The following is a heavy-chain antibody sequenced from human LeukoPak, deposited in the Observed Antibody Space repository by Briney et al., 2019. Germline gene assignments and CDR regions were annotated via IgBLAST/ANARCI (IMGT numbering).Heavy chain of an antibody. CDR2: ISGSGGST. CDR3: AKEVKQWLSDSYFDY. V-gene: IGHV3-23*01. D-gene: IGHD6-19*01. Sequence: GGSLRLSCAASGLTFSSYSMSWVRQPPGKGLEWVSAISGSGGSTYYADSVKGRFTISRDNSKNTLYLQMNSLRAEDTAVYYCAKEVKQWLSDSYFDYWGQGTLVTVSS. J-gene: IGHJ4*02. CDR1: GLTFSSYS.